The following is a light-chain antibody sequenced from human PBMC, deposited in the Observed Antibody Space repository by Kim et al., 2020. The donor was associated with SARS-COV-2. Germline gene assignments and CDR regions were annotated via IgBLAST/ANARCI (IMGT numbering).Light chain of an antibody. J-gene: IGKJ1*01. Sequence: PGKRATHSCRASQSVSRSYLAWYQQKPVHAPRLLIYGASSRATGIPDRFSGSGSGTDFTLTISRLEPEDFAVYYCQQYGSSPWTFGQGTKVDIK. CDR2: GAS. CDR1: QSVSRSY. V-gene: IGKV3-20*01. CDR3: QQYGSSPWT.